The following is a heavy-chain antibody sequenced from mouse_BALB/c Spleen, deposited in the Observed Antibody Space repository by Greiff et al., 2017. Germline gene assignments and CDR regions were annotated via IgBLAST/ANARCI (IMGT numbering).Heavy chain of an antibody. Sequence: DVKLVESGGGLVQPGGSRKLSCAASGFTFSSFGMHWVRQAPEKGLEWVAYISSGSSTIYYADTVKGRFTISRDNPKNTLFLQMTSLRSEDTAMYYCARYYRYDGNYAMDYWGQGTSVTVSS. CDR1: GFTFSSFG. J-gene: IGHJ4*01. V-gene: IGHV5-17*02. CDR3: ARYYRYDGNYAMDY. CDR2: ISSGSSTI. D-gene: IGHD2-14*01.